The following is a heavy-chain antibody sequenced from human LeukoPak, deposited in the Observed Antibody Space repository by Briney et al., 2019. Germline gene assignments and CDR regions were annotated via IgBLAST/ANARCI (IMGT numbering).Heavy chain of an antibody. CDR2: ISSSSSYI. D-gene: IGHD4-17*01. CDR1: GFTFSTYS. CDR3: ARDRNGDYEVDNWFDP. V-gene: IGHV3-21*01. Sequence: GGSLRLSCAASGFTFSTYSVTWVRQAPGKGLEWVSSISSSSSYIYYADSVKGRFTISRDNAKNSLYLQMIRLRAEDTAVYYCARDRNGDYEVDNWFDPWGQGTLVTVSS. J-gene: IGHJ5*02.